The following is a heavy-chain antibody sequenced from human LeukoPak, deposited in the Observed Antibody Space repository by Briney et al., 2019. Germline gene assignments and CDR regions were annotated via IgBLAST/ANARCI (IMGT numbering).Heavy chain of an antibody. V-gene: IGHV1-69*06. CDR2: IIPIFGTA. CDR3: AGKGVYNWNDSYYYGMDV. Sequence: VASVKVSCKASGGTFSSYAISWVRQAPGQGLEWMGGIIPIFGTANYAQKFQGRVTITADKSTSTAYMELSSLRSEDTAVYYCAGKGVYNWNDSYYYGMDVWGKGITVTVSS. J-gene: IGHJ6*04. CDR1: GGTFSSYA. D-gene: IGHD1-1*01.